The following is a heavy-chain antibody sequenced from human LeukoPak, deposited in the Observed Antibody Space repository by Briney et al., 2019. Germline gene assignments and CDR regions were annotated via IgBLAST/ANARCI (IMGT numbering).Heavy chain of an antibody. CDR2: IHHSGST. J-gene: IGHJ4*02. CDR3: AKEGKFAAARSHSEY. D-gene: IGHD6-13*01. V-gene: IGHV4-38-2*02. CDR1: GYSISSGYY. Sequence: SDTLSLTCTVSGYSISSGYYWGWIRQPPGKGLEWIATIHHSGSTYYNPALKSRVTISVDSSNNQFSLKLSSVTAANTAVYYCAKEGKFAAARSHSEYWGQGTLVTVSS.